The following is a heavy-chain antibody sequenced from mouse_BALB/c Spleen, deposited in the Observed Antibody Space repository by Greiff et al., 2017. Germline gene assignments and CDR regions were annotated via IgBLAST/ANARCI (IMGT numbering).Heavy chain of an antibody. V-gene: IGHV1-61*01. CDR2: IHPSDSET. Sequence: VQLQQPGAELVRPGASVKLSCKASGYSFTSYWIEWVKQRPGQGLEWIGVIHPSDSETRFNQKFKDKATLTADKSSSTAYMQLSSPTSEDSAVYSCAREGLGPFDYWGQGTTLTVSS. CDR3: AREGLGPFDY. D-gene: IGHD4-1*01. CDR1: GYSFTSYW. J-gene: IGHJ2*01.